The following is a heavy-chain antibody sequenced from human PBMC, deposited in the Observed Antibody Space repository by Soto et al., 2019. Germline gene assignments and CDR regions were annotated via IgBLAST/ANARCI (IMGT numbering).Heavy chain of an antibody. V-gene: IGHV3-23*01. CDR3: ARAYAPKYSSSWYRYYYYYYGMDV. Sequence: GSLRLSCAASGFTCSSYAMSWVRQAPGKGLERVSAISSSGGYTCYAASVKGGFTTSRDNAKNTLYLQMNSLRAEDTAVYYCARAYAPKYSSSWYRYYYYYYGMDVWGQGTRVTVSS. J-gene: IGHJ6*02. CDR2: ISSSGGYT. CDR1: GFTCSSYA. D-gene: IGHD6-13*01.